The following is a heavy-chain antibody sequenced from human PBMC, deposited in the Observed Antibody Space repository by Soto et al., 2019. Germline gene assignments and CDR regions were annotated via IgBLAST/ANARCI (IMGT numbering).Heavy chain of an antibody. J-gene: IGHJ4*02. Sequence: QVQLQESGPGLVKPSETLSLICTVSGASMNNYYGSWIRQPPGKGLEYIGYIFYSGSADYNPSLRSRVTMSVDTPNNPSPLKLRSVTAADRAVYYWARSGHSFGGVIWGQGILVTFSS. CDR2: IFYSGSA. V-gene: IGHV4-59*01. CDR1: GASMNNYY. D-gene: IGHD3-16*01. CDR3: ARSGHSFGGVI.